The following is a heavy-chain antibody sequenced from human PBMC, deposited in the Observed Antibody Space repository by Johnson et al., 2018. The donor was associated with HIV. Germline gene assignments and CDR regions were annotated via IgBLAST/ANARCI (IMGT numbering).Heavy chain of an antibody. Sequence: VQLVESGGGVVQPGGSLRLSCAASGFTVSRNYMSWVRQAPGKGLEWVSGINWNGGSTGYADSVKGRFTISRDNAKNTLYLQMNSLRAEDTAVYYCARAPSRLRDFDWSEDAFDIWGQGTMVTVSS. J-gene: IGHJ3*02. CDR1: GFTVSRNY. V-gene: IGHV3-66*01. D-gene: IGHD3-9*01. CDR2: INWNGGST. CDR3: ARAPSRLRDFDWSEDAFDI.